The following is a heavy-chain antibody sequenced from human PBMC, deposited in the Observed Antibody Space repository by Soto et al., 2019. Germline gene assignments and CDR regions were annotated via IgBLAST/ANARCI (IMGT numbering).Heavy chain of an antibody. D-gene: IGHD3-3*01. CDR1: GFTFSSYS. Sequence: EVQLVESGGGLVQPGGSLRLSCAASGFTFSSYSMNWVRQAPGKGLEWVSSISSSSSTIYYADSVKGRFTISRDNAKNSLYLQMNSLRAEDTAVYYCARVPLRDFWSQGAFDIWGQGTMVTVSS. CDR2: ISSSSSTI. V-gene: IGHV3-48*01. J-gene: IGHJ3*02. CDR3: ARVPLRDFWSQGAFDI.